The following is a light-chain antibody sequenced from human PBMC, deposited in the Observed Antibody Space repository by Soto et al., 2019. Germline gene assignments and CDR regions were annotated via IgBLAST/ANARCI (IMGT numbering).Light chain of an antibody. J-gene: IGKJ4*01. CDR1: QSLLYSDGRTY. V-gene: IGKV2D-29*01. Sequence: VLTQTPRSLSVTPGQPASISCKSSQSLLYSDGRTYVCRYLQKPGQPPQLLIHEVSNRFSGVPDRFSGSGSGKDVTLKISRVEAEDDGVYYSMQSIQLPITFGGGTNVEIK. CDR2: EVS. CDR3: MQSIQLPIT.